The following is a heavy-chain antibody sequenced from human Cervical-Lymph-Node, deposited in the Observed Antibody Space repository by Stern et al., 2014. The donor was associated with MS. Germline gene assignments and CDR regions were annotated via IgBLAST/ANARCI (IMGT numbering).Heavy chain of an antibody. CDR3: ARLYCSGGSCYSDSYYYYGMDV. CDR2: IYYRGST. D-gene: IGHD2-15*01. V-gene: IGHV4-31*03. CDR1: GGSLSSGGYH. J-gene: IGHJ6*02. Sequence: QVQLQESGPGLVKPSQTLSLTCTVSGGSLSSGGYHWSWIRQHPGKGLEWIGYIYYRGSTYYNPSLKSRVTRSVDTSKNQFSLKLSSVTAADTAVYYCARLYCSGGSCYSDSYYYYGMDVWGQGTTVTVSS.